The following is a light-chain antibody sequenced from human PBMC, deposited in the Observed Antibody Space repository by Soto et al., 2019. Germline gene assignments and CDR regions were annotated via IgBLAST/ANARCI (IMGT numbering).Light chain of an antibody. CDR2: GAS. V-gene: IGKV3-15*01. J-gene: IGKJ5*01. CDR1: QSVSSN. CDR3: QQYNNWPPT. Sequence: EIVMTQSPATLSVSPGERATLSCRATQSVSSNLAWYQQKPGQATRLLIYGASTRATGIPARFSGSRSGTEFTITISSLQSEDFAVYYCQQYNNWPPTFGQGTRMEIK.